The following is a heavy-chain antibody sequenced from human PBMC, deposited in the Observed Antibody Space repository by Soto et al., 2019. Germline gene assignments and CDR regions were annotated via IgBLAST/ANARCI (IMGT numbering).Heavy chain of an antibody. V-gene: IGHV1-69*01. CDR3: AIDREGYIVVVPAAIRWNYYYGMDV. J-gene: IGHJ6*02. Sequence: QVQLVQSGAEVKKPGSSVKVSCKASGGTFSSYAISWVRQAPGQGLEWMGGIIPIFGTANYAQKFQGRVTITADESTSRAYMELSSLRSEDTAVYYCAIDREGYIVVVPAAIRWNYYYGMDVWGQGTTVTVSS. CDR1: GGTFSSYA. D-gene: IGHD2-2*02. CDR2: IIPIFGTA.